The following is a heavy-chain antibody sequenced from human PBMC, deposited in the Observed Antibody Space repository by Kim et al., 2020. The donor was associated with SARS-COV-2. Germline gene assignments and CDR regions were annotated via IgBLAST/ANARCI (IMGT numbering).Heavy chain of an antibody. D-gene: IGHD3-10*01. V-gene: IGHV3-33*05. Sequence: GGSLRLSCAASGFTFSSYGMHWVRQAPGKGLEWVAVISYDGSNKYYADSVKGRFTISRDNSKNTLYLQMNSLRAEDTAVYYCARHVLLWFGESPVNYGMDVWGQGTTVTVSS. CDR1: GFTFSSYG. CDR2: ISYDGSNK. CDR3: ARHVLLWFGESPVNYGMDV. J-gene: IGHJ6*02.